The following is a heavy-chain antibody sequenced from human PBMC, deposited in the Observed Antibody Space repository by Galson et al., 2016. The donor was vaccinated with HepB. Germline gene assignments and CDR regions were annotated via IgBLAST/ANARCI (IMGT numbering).Heavy chain of an antibody. D-gene: IGHD3-22*01. Sequence: SLRLSCAASGFTFSNSWMNWVRQAPGTGLEWVANLNQDGSKKFYVDSVKGRFTISRDNAKNSLFRQMSGLRAEDTAVYYCARDSEPTSQWDSSGYYPDFFRHWGQGTLVTVSS. CDR2: LNQDGSKK. V-gene: IGHV3-7*01. J-gene: IGHJ1*01. CDR1: GFTFSNSW. CDR3: ARDSEPTSQWDSSGYYPDFFRH.